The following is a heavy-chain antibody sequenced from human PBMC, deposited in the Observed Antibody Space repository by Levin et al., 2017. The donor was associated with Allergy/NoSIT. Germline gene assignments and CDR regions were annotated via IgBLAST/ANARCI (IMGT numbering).Heavy chain of an antibody. CDR1: GFTVSSNY. CDR2: IYSGGST. D-gene: IGHD2-21*01. V-gene: IGHV3-53*01. CDR3: ASQSTSAYCAGDCYFAY. Sequence: GESLKISCAASGFTVSSNYMSWVRQAPGKGLEWVSVIYSGGSTYYADSVKGRFTISRDTSKNTLYLQMNSLRAEDTAVYYCASQSTSAYCAGDCYFAYWGQGTLVTVSS. J-gene: IGHJ4*02.